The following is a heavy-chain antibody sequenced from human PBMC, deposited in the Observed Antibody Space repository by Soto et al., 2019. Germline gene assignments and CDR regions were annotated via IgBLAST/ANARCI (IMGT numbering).Heavy chain of an antibody. V-gene: IGHV1-69*01. CDR3: ARDGSSSVQNYYYAMDV. D-gene: IGHD6-6*01. CDR2: IIAIFGTA. J-gene: IGHJ6*02. CDR1: GGTFSSHA. Sequence: QVQLVQSGAEVKKPGSSVKVSCKASGGTFSSHAISWVRQAPGQGLEWMGGIIAIFGTANYAQRFQGRVTITADESTSTAYMDLSSLRSEDTAVYYCARDGSSSVQNYYYAMDVWGQGTTVTVSS.